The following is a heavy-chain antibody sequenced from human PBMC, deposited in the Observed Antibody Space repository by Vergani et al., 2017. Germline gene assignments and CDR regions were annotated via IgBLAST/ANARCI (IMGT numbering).Heavy chain of an antibody. CDR2: IYYSGST. D-gene: IGHD3-3*01. CDR1: GGSISRYY. CDR3: ARGPRMCDFGGGKGGWYFDL. Sequence: QVQLQESGPGLVKPSETLSLTCTVPGGSISRYYWSWIRQPPGKGLEWIGYIYYSGSTNYNPSLKSRVTISVDTSKNQFSLKLSSVTAADTAVYDCARGPRMCDFGGGKGGWYFDLWGRGTLVTVSS. J-gene: IGHJ2*01. V-gene: IGHV4-59*01.